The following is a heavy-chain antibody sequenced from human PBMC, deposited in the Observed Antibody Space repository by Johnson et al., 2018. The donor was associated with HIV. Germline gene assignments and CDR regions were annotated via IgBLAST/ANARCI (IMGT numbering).Heavy chain of an antibody. V-gene: IGHV3-30*09. CDR1: GFTFSSYA. D-gene: IGHD3-22*01. Sequence: VQLVESGGGVVQPGRSLRLSCAASGFTFSSYAMHWVRQAPGKGLEWVAVISYDGSNKYYAASVKGRFAISRDNSKNTLYLQMNSLRAEDTAVYYCARAEYDSSGYMVGDAFDIWGQGTMVTVSS. CDR3: ARAEYDSSGYMVGDAFDI. J-gene: IGHJ3*02. CDR2: ISYDGSNK.